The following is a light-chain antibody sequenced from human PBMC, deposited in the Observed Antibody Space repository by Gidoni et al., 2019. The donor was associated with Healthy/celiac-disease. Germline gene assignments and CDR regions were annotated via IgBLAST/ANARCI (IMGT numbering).Light chain of an antibody. CDR1: QSISSY. Sequence: DIQMTQSLSSLSASVGDRVTLTCRASQSISSYLNWYQQKPGKASKLLLYAASSLQSGVPSRFSGSGSGTDFTLTISSLQPEDFATYYCQQSYSTLPITFGQGTRLEIK. V-gene: IGKV1-39*01. J-gene: IGKJ5*01. CDR3: QQSYSTLPIT. CDR2: AAS.